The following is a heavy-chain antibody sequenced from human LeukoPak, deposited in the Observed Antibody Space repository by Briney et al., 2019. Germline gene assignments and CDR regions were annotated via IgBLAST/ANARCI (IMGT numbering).Heavy chain of an antibody. J-gene: IGHJ5*02. CDR1: EFTFSSYG. V-gene: IGHV3-30*18. CDR2: ISYDGSNK. CDR3: AKDAYCSSTSCRYNWFDP. D-gene: IGHD2-2*01. Sequence: PGGSLRLSCAASEFTFSSYGMHWVRQAPGKGLEWVAVISYDGSNKYYADSVKGRFTISRDNSKNTLYLQMNSLRAEDTAVYYCAKDAYCSSTSCRYNWFDPWGQGTLVTVSS.